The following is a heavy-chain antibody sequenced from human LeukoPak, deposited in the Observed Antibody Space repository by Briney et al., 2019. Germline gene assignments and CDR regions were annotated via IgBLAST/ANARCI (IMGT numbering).Heavy chain of an antibody. D-gene: IGHD6-19*01. CDR3: ARARESRIAVAGSYFDY. Sequence: SETLSLTCTVSGGSIGSYYWSWIRQPPGKGLEWIGYIYYSGSTNYNPSLKSRVTISVDTSKNQFSLKLSSVTAADTAVYYCARARESRIAVAGSYFDYWGQGTLVTVSS. CDR1: GGSIGSYY. J-gene: IGHJ4*02. CDR2: IYYSGST. V-gene: IGHV4-59*01.